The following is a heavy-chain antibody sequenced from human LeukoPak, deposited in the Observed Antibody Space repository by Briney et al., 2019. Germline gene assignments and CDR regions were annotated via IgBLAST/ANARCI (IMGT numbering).Heavy chain of an antibody. D-gene: IGHD6-13*01. CDR1: GFTFSSYG. J-gene: IGHJ4*02. CDR3: AKYQRITTAATGRGFDY. Sequence: PGGSLRLSCAASGFTFSSYGMHWVRQAPGKGLEWVAFIRYDGSNKCYADSVKGRFTISRDNYKNTLDLQMNSLRAEDTAVYYCAKYQRITTAATGRGFDYWGQGTLVTVSS. CDR2: IRYDGSNK. V-gene: IGHV3-30*02.